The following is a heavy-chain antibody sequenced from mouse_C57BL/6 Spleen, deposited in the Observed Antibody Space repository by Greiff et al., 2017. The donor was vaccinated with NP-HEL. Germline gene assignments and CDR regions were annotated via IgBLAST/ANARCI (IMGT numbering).Heavy chain of an antibody. Sequence: VQLQQSGAELAKPGASVKLSCKASGYTFTSYWMHWVKQRPGQGLEWIGYINPSSGYTKYNQKFKDKATLTADESSSTAYMQLSSLTYEDSAVYYGARSSYEGYWYFDGWGTGTTVTVSS. CDR3: ARSSYEGYWYFDG. V-gene: IGHV1-7*01. CDR2: INPSSGYT. D-gene: IGHD1-1*01. J-gene: IGHJ1*03. CDR1: GYTFTSYW.